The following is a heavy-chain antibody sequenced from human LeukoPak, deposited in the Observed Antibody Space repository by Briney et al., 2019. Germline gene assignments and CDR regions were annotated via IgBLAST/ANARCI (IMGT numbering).Heavy chain of an antibody. CDR2: IINKTNGAAT. CDR1: GFIFSSAW. J-gene: IGHJ4*02. CDR3: ARAFCSSTSCYQGPFDF. Sequence: GGSLRLSCAASGFIFSSAWMSWVRQAPGEGLEWVGHIINKTNGAATDYAAPVKGRVIISRDDSKNTLYLQMNSLRTEDSAVYYCARAFCSSTSCYQGPFDFWGQGTLVTVSS. D-gene: IGHD2-2*01. V-gene: IGHV3-15*05.